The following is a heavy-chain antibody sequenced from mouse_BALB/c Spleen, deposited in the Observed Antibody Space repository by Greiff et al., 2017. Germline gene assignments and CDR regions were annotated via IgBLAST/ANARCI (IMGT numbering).Heavy chain of an antibody. J-gene: IGHJ2*01. V-gene: IGHV2-9*02. CDR3: ARDKGYPSYFDY. D-gene: IGHD2-14*01. CDR2: IWAGGST. Sequence: VMLVESGPGLVAPSQSLSITCTVSGFSLTSYGVHWVRQPPGKGLEWLGVIWAGGSTNYNSALMSRLSISKDNSKSQVFLKMNSLQTDDTAMYYCARDKGYPSYFDYWGQGTTLTVSS. CDR1: GFSLTSYG.